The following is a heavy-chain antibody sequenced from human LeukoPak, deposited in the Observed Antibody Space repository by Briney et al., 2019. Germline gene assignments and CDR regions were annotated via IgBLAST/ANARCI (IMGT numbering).Heavy chain of an antibody. CDR1: GGSISSYY. CDR2: IYYSGST. J-gene: IGHJ2*01. V-gene: IGHV4-39*01. Sequence: SETLSLTCTVSGGSISSYYWDWIRQPPGKGLEWIGSIYYSGSTYYNLSLKSRVTIFVDTSKNQFSLKLSSVTAADASVFYCARRIAARHWYFNLWGRGTLVTVSS. D-gene: IGHD6-6*01. CDR3: ARRIAARHWYFNL.